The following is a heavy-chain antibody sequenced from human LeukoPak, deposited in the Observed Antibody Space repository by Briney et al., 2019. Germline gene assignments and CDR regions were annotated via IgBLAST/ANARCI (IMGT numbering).Heavy chain of an antibody. CDR1: GFTFSSYA. J-gene: IGHJ4*02. Sequence: TGGSLRLSCAASGFTFSSYAMSWVRQTPGKGLEWVSATVGGRPDTYHADSVRGRFTVSRDNSMNTLYLQMNSLRVEDTAVYYCTKAPVRSCTGTFCYPFDYWGQGILVTVSS. CDR2: TVGGRPDT. D-gene: IGHD2-8*02. V-gene: IGHV3-23*01. CDR3: TKAPVRSCTGTFCYPFDY.